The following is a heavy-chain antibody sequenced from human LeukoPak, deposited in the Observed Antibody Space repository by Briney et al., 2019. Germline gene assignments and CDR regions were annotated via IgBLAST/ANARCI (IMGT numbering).Heavy chain of an antibody. V-gene: IGHV3-30*04. J-gene: IGHJ4*02. CDR3: ARDRSRELLSFFDY. CDR2: ISYDGSNK. D-gene: IGHD1-26*01. CDR1: GFTFSSYA. Sequence: GGSLRLSCAASGFTFSSYAMHWVRQAPGKGLEWVAVISYDGSNKYYADSVRGRFTISRDHSKNTLYLQMNSLRAEDTAVYYCARDRSRELLSFFDYWGQGTLVTVSS.